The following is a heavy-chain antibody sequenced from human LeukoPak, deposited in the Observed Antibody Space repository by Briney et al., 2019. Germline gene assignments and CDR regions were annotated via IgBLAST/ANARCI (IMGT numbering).Heavy chain of an antibody. CDR1: GFTFSGSA. D-gene: IGHD3-9*01. CDR2: IRSKANSYAT. Sequence: GGSLRLSCAASGFTFSGSAMHWVRQASGKGLEWVGRIRSKANSYATAYAASVKGRFTISRDDSKNTAYLQMNSLKTEDTAVYYCARLLYDITPFYYYMDVWGKGTTVTVSS. J-gene: IGHJ6*03. CDR3: ARLLYDITPFYYYMDV. V-gene: IGHV3-73*01.